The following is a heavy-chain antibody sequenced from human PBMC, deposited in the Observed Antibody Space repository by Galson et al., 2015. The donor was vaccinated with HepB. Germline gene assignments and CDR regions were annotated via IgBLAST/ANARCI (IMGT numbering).Heavy chain of an antibody. CDR2: IIPILGIA. D-gene: IGHD6-19*01. CDR3: ARGGSSGWYNDYYYGMDV. V-gene: IGHV1-69*04. CDR1: GGTFSSYA. Sequence: SVKVSCKASGGTFSSYAISWVRQAPGQGLEWMGRIIPILGIANYAQKFQGRVTITADKSTSTAYMELSSLRSEDTAVYYCARGGSSGWYNDYYYGMDVWGQGTTVTVSS. J-gene: IGHJ6*02.